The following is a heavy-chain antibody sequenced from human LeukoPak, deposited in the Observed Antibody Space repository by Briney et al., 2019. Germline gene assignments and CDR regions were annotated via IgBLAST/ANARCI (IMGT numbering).Heavy chain of an antibody. J-gene: IGHJ4*02. D-gene: IGHD3-3*01. CDR1: GGSISSHY. CDR3: ARGLLPRSDFWGGYPIFDY. CDR2: IFHTGST. V-gene: IGHV4-59*08. Sequence: SETLSLTCTVSGGSISSHYWNWIRQSPGKGLELIGYIFHTGSTNYNPSLKSRVTISPDTSKNQFSLRLNSMTASDTAVYYCARGLLPRSDFWGGYPIFDYWGQGTLVTVSS.